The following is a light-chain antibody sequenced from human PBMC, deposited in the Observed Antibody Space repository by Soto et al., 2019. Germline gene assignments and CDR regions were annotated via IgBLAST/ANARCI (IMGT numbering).Light chain of an antibody. CDR2: EVS. Sequence: QSALTQPASVSGSPGQSITISCTGTSSDVGGYNYVSWYQQHPGKAPKLMIYEVSNRPSGVSNRFSGSKSGNTASLTISGVQAEDEADYYCSAYTSSSTLAVFGGGPKLTVL. V-gene: IGLV2-14*01. CDR1: SSDVGGYNY. CDR3: SAYTSSSTLAV. J-gene: IGLJ3*02.